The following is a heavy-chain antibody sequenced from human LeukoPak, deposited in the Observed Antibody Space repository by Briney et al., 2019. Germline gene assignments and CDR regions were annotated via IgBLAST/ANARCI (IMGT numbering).Heavy chain of an antibody. Sequence: SETLSLTCTVSGGSISSYYWSWIRHPPGKGLEWIGYIYYSGSTNYNPSLKSRVTISVDTSKNQFSLKLSSVTAADTAVYYCARDHSSGWYGPPKYYYYYGMDVWGQGTTVTVS. CDR2: IYYSGST. V-gene: IGHV4-59*01. J-gene: IGHJ6*02. CDR3: ARDHSSGWYGPPKYYYYYGMDV. D-gene: IGHD6-19*01. CDR1: GGSISSYY.